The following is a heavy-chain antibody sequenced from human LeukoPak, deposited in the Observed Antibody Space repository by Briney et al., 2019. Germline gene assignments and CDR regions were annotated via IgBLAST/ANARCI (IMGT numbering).Heavy chain of an antibody. J-gene: IGHJ3*02. CDR2: IIPILGIA. Sequence: ASVRVSCKASGGTFSSYAISWGRQAPGQGLEWMGRIIPILGIANYAQKFQGRATTTEEKSTSTAYMERSSLRPEDTALYYCARAPRIAPAGTENAFDISGQGTMATVSS. CDR1: GGTFSSYA. V-gene: IGHV1-69*04. D-gene: IGHD6-13*01. CDR3: ARAPRIAPAGTENAFDI.